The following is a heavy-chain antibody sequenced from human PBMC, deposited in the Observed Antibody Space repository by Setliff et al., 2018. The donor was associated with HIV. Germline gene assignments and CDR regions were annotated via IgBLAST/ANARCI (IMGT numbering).Heavy chain of an antibody. D-gene: IGHD4-17*01. CDR2: IYYSGST. CDR1: GGSISSGGYY. CDR3: ARDRPPSTVDMLGAFDR. V-gene: IGHV4-31*03. J-gene: IGHJ3*02. Sequence: KPSETLSLTCTVSGGSISSGGYYWSWIRQHPGKGLEWIGYIYYSGSTYYNPSLKSRVTMSVDTSKNQFSLKLSSVTAADTAVYYCARDRPPSTVDMLGAFDRWGQGTMVTVSS.